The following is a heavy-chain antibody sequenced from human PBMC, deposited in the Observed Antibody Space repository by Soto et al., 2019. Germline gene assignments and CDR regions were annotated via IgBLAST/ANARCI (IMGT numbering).Heavy chain of an antibody. CDR2: IIPIFGTA. CDR3: ARLRIWSGYYPTYYYYGMDV. V-gene: IGHV1-69*06. J-gene: IGHJ6*02. D-gene: IGHD3-3*01. Sequence: QVQLVQSGAEVKKPGSSVKVSCKASGGTFSSYAISWVRQAPGQGLEWMGGIIPIFGTANYAQKFQGRVTITADKSTSTAYMELSSLRSEDTVVYYCARLRIWSGYYPTYYYYGMDVWGQGTTVTVSS. CDR1: GGTFSSYA.